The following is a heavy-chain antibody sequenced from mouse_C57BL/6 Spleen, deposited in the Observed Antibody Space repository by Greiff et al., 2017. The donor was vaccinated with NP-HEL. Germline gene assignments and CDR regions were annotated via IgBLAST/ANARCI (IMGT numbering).Heavy chain of an antibody. CDR3: ARGDGSSYWYFDV. J-gene: IGHJ1*03. V-gene: IGHV1-53*01. Sequence: QVQLQQSGPELVKPGASVKLSCKASGYTFTSYWMHWVKQRPGQGLEWIGNINPSNGGTNYNEKLKSKATLTVDTSSSTAYMQLSSLTAEDSAFYCCARGDGSSYWYFDVWGTGTTVTVSS. CDR1: GYTFTSYW. D-gene: IGHD1-1*01. CDR2: INPSNGGT.